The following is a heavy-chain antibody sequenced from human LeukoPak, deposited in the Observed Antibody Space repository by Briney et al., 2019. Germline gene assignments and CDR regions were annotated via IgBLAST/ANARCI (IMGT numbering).Heavy chain of an antibody. Sequence: SQTLSLTCAVSGGSISSGAYSWSWIRQPPGKGLEWIGYINHSGSTYYNPSLKSRVTISVDRSKNQFSLKLSSVTAADTAVYYCARCPYYYDSSGYYYFDLWGRGTLVTVSS. CDR2: INHSGST. CDR3: ARCPYYYDSSGYYYFDL. CDR1: GGSISSGAYS. J-gene: IGHJ2*01. D-gene: IGHD3-22*01. V-gene: IGHV4-30-2*01.